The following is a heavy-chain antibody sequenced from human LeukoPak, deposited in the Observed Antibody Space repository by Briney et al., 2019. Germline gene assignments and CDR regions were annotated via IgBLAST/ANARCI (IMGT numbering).Heavy chain of an antibody. Sequence: PSETLSLTCTVSGGSISSYYWSWIRQPPGKGLEWIGYIYYSGSTNYNPSLKSRVTISVDTSKNQFSLKLSSVTAADTAVYYCARVSEAGAPYFDYWGQGTLVTVSS. CDR2: IYYSGST. V-gene: IGHV4-59*01. CDR3: ARVSEAGAPYFDY. CDR1: GGSISSYY. D-gene: IGHD6-19*01. J-gene: IGHJ4*02.